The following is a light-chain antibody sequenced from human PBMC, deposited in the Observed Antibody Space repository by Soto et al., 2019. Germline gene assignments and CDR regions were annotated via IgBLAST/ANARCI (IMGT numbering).Light chain of an antibody. J-gene: IGKJ5*01. V-gene: IGKV3-15*01. CDR2: GAS. CDR3: QQRSNWPQIT. CDR1: QSVSSN. Sequence: EIVMTQSPATLSVSPGERATLSCRASQSVSSNLAWYQQKPGQAPRLLIYGASTRATGIPARFSGSGSGTDFTLTIISLEPEDFAVYYCQQRSNWPQITFGQGTRLEIK.